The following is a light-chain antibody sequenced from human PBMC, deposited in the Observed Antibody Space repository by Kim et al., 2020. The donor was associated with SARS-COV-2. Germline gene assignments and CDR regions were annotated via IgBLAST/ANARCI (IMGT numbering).Light chain of an antibody. CDR1: ETINSW. CDR2: KAS. CDR3: QQYDSYSGYS. Sequence: DIQMTQPPSTLSASVGDRVTITCRASETINSWLAWYQQKPGKAPKLLIYKASSLQSGVPSRFSGSGFGTEFTLTISTLQPDDFATYYCQQYDSYSGYSFGQGTKLEI. J-gene: IGKJ2*03. V-gene: IGKV1-5*03.